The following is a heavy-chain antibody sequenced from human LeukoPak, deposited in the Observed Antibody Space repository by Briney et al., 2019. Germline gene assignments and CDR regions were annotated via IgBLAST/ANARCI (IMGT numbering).Heavy chain of an antibody. CDR3: ARVVRSGSYYAEYFQH. D-gene: IGHD1-26*01. Sequence: ASVKVSCKASGGTSSSYAISWVRQAPGQGLEWMGRIIPILGIANYAQKFQGRVTITADKSTSTAYMELSSLRSEDTAVYYCARVVRSGSYYAEYFQHWGQGTLVTVSS. V-gene: IGHV1-69*04. CDR1: GGTSSSYA. J-gene: IGHJ1*01. CDR2: IIPILGIA.